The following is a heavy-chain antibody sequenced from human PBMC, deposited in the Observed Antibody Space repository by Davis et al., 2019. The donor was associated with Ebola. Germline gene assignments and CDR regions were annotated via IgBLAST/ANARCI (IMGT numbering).Heavy chain of an antibody. D-gene: IGHD7-27*01. CDR3: AGRWGDYFDY. V-gene: IGHV3-23*01. CDR1: GFMFSSYG. CDR2: ISGSGGNT. J-gene: IGHJ4*02. Sequence: PGGSLRLSCAVSGFMFSSYGMGWVRQAPGKGLEWVSGISGSGGNTFYADSVKGRFTISRDNANNTLFLQMSSLRAEDTAVYYCAGRWGDYFDYWGQGSLVTVSS.